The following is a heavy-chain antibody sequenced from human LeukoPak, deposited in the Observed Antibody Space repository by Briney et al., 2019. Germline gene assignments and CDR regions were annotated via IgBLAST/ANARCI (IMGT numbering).Heavy chain of an antibody. D-gene: IGHD5-18*01. Sequence: GGSLRLSCAASGFTVSSNYVSWVRQAPGKGLEWVSVIYSGGSTYYADSVKGRFTISRDNSKNTLFLQMSGLRAEDTAVYYCATISGYSYGLRALDFWGQGTMVTVSS. CDR2: IYSGGST. CDR1: GFTVSSNY. V-gene: IGHV3-53*01. CDR3: ATISGYSYGLRALDF. J-gene: IGHJ3*01.